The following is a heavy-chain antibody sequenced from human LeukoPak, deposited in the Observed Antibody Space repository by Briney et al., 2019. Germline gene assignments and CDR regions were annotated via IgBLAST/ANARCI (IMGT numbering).Heavy chain of an antibody. CDR3: ARGGYYDSSAPSDFDP. V-gene: IGHV3-21*01. Sequence: PGGSLRLSCAASGFTFSSYSMNWVRQAPGKGLEWVSSIRSSSSYIYYADSVKGRFTISRDNAKNSLYLQMNSLRAEDTAVYYCARGGYYDSSAPSDFDPWGQGTLVTVSS. J-gene: IGHJ5*02. D-gene: IGHD3-22*01. CDR1: GFTFSSYS. CDR2: IRSSSSYI.